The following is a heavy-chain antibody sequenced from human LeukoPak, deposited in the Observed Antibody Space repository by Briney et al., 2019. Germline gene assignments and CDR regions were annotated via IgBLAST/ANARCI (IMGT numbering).Heavy chain of an antibody. Sequence: SQTLSRTCAIASDSGSSYSCGWHWIRQSPSRSLGCLGSTYYRSKWYIDYAVSVKSRISINPDTSKNQFSLQLDSVIHDDTAVYYCTGGGLVRGGTHWFDPWGQGILVTVSS. CDR3: TGGGLVRGGTHWFDP. J-gene: IGHJ5*02. V-gene: IGHV6-1*01. CDR2: TYYRSKWYI. D-gene: IGHD3-10*01. CDR1: SDSGSSYSCG.